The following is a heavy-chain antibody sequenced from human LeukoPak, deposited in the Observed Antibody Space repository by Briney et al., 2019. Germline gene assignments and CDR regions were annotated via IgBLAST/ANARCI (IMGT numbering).Heavy chain of an antibody. CDR1: GYTFTSYD. CDR3: AREVAAAGTPMSG. J-gene: IGHJ4*02. V-gene: IGHV1-8*01. CDR2: MNPNSGNT. D-gene: IGHD6-13*01. Sequence: GSVKVSCKASGYTFTSYDINWVRQATGQGLEWMGWMNPNSGNTGYAQKFQGRVTMTRNTSISTAYMELSSLRSEDTAVYYCAREVAAAGTPMSGWGQGTLVTVSS.